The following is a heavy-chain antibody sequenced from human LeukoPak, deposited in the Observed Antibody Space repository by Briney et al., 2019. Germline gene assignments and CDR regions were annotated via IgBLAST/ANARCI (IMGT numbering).Heavy chain of an antibody. CDR1: GGSISSSSAY. V-gene: IGHV4-39*01. Sequence: SETLSLTCTVSGGSISSSSAYWGWIRQPPGKGLEWIGSIYYSKNTYYNPPLKSRVTISADTSKSQFSLTLGSVSATDTAVYYCVSPRGFSYGYFDYWGQGTLVTVSS. CDR2: IYYSKNT. CDR3: VSPRGFSYGYFDY. J-gene: IGHJ4*02. D-gene: IGHD5-18*01.